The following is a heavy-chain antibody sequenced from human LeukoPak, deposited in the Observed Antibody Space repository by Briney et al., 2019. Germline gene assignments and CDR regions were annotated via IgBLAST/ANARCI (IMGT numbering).Heavy chain of an antibody. V-gene: IGHV4-39*01. Sequence: SETLSLTCTVSCGSISSSSYYWGWIRQPPGKGLEWIGSIYYSGSTYYNPSLKSRVTISVDTSKNQFSLKLSSVTAADTAVYYCASRPPTYSSGWYYFDYWGQGTLVTVSS. CDR2: IYYSGST. D-gene: IGHD6-19*01. J-gene: IGHJ4*02. CDR3: ASRPPTYSSGWYYFDY. CDR1: CGSISSSSYY.